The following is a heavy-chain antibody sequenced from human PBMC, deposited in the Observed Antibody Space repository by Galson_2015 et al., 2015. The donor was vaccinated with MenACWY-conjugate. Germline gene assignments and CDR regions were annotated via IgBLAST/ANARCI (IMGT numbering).Heavy chain of an antibody. J-gene: IGHJ4*02. CDR2: IGPDGSDK. Sequence: SLRLSCAASGLTFSSSWMSWVRQAPGKGLEWVANIGPDGSDKNQVDSMKGRLTISRDNVKNSLYLQMTGLRAEDAAVYYCVRTSRSRQEDYWGQGTLVTVSS. D-gene: IGHD3-10*01. CDR1: GLTFSSSW. V-gene: IGHV3-7*03. CDR3: VRTSRSRQEDY.